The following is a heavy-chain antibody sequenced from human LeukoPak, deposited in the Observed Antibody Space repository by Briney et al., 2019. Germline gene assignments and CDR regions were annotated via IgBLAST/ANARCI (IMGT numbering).Heavy chain of an antibody. CDR2: MNHSGST. V-gene: IGHV4-34*01. CDR1: GGSFSGYY. CDR3: ARGRTYYYGSGSYYKRDAFDI. J-gene: IGHJ3*02. D-gene: IGHD3-10*01. Sequence: PETLSLTCAVSGGSFSGYYCSWNRQPPGKGLEWIGEMNHSGSTNYNPSRKSRVTISVNTTKNQFSLKLSSVTAADTAVYYCARGRTYYYGSGSYYKRDAFDIWGQGTMVTVSS.